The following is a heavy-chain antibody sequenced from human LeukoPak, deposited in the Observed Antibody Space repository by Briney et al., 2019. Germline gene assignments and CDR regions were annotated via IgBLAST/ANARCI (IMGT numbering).Heavy chain of an antibody. J-gene: IGHJ4*02. Sequence: GGSLRLSCAASGFTFSNHAMSWVRQAPGKGLEWVSVISGSGPTTFYADSVKGRFTISRDNSKNTLYLQMNGLRPEDTALYYCARRLVTAGITDFFDSWGQGTLVSVSS. CDR2: ISGSGPTT. CDR3: ARRLVTAGITDFFDS. D-gene: IGHD2-2*01. CDR1: GFTFSNHA. V-gene: IGHV3-23*01.